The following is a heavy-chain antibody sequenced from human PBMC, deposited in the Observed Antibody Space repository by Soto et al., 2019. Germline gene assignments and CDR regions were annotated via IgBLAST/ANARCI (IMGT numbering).Heavy chain of an antibody. J-gene: IGHJ6*03. V-gene: IGHV4-59*08. D-gene: IGHD6-13*01. CDR2: IYYSGST. Sequence: PSETLSLTCTVSGGSISSYYWSWIRQPPGKGLEWIGYIYYSGSTNYNPSLKSRVTISIDTSKNQFSLKLSSVTAADTAVYYCARQTSSWYISYYYYYMDVWGKGTTVTVSS. CDR1: GGSISSYY. CDR3: ARQTSSWYISYYYYYMDV.